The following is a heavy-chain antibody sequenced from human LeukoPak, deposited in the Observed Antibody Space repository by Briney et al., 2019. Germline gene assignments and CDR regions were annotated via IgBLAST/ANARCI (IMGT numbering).Heavy chain of an antibody. V-gene: IGHV4-34*01. D-gene: IGHD1-26*01. CDR2: INHSGST. CDR1: GGSFSDSY. CDR3: AKLDYSGSYYERPFDI. J-gene: IGHJ3*02. Sequence: SETLSLTCAVYGGSFSDSYWTWIRQPPGKGLEWIGEINHSGSTNYNPSLKSRVTISVDTSKNQFSLKLSSVTAADTAVYYCAKLDYSGSYYERPFDIWGQGTMVTVSS.